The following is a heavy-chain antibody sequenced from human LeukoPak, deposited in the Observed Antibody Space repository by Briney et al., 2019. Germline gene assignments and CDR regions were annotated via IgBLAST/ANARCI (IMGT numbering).Heavy chain of an antibody. CDR1: GYTFTSYA. D-gene: IGHD6-13*01. V-gene: IGHV1-3*01. CDR3: ARKSSSSSLTPLDY. CDR2: INAGNGNT. J-gene: IGHJ4*02. Sequence: RASVKVSCKASGYTFTSYAMHWVRQAPGQRLEWMGWINAGNGNTKYSQKFQGRVTITRDTSVSTAYMELSSLRSEDTAVYYCARKSSSSSLTPLDYWGQGTLVTVSS.